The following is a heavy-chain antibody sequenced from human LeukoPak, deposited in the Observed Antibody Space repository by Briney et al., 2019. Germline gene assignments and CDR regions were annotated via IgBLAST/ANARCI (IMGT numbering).Heavy chain of an antibody. V-gene: IGHV3-23*01. CDR2: ISGRGITT. CDR3: AKYDNGFFYYYLDV. Sequence: QPGGSLRLSCAASGFTFSTYGMTWVRQAPGKGLEWVAGISGRGITTAYAESVEGRFTISRDNSKNTLYVQTDSLRVEDTAVYYCAKYDNGFFYYYLDVWGKGTTVTVSS. CDR1: GFTFSTYG. J-gene: IGHJ6*03. D-gene: IGHD3-22*01.